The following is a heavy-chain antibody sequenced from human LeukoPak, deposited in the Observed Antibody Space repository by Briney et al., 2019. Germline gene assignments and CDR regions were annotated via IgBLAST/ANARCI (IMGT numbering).Heavy chain of an antibody. CDR2: ISVYKTNA. Sequence: ASVKVSCKASGYAFDSHGISWVRQVPGQGLEWMGWISVYKTNATYAEKFQDRVTMTTDTSTGTAYMELRRLTSDDTAVYYCARDEGKWFGESYYYYYGMDVWGQGTTVSVSS. CDR1: GYAFDSHG. CDR3: ARDEGKWFGESYYYYYGMDV. D-gene: IGHD3-10*01. V-gene: IGHV1-18*04. J-gene: IGHJ6*02.